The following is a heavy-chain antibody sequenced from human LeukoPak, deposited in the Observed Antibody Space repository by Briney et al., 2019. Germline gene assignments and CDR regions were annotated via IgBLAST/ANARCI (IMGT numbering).Heavy chain of an antibody. D-gene: IGHD4-17*01. CDR3: ARDLADYAEGAFDI. J-gene: IGHJ3*02. CDR1: GFTFSSYA. Sequence: GGSLRLSCAASGFTFSSYAMNWVRQAPGKGLEWVSIISGSGSNIYYADSVKGRFTISRDNSKNTLYLQMSSLRAEDTAIYYCARDLADYAEGAFDIWGQGTMVTVSS. CDR2: ISGSGSNI. V-gene: IGHV3-23*01.